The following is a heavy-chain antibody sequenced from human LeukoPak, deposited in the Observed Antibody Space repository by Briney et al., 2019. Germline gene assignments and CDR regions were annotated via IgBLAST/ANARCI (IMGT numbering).Heavy chain of an antibody. Sequence: SETLSLTCVVYGGSFSGCYWSWIRQPPGKGLEWIGEINHSGSTNYNPSLKSRVTISVDTSKNQFSLKLSSVTAADTAVYYCARGMVRGTKLKYWGQGTLVTVSS. CDR3: ARGMVRGTKLKY. CDR2: INHSGST. D-gene: IGHD3-10*01. J-gene: IGHJ4*02. V-gene: IGHV4-34*01. CDR1: GGSFSGCY.